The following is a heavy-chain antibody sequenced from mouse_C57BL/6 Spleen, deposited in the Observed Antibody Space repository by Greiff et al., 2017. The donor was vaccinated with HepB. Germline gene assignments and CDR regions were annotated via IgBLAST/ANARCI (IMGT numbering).Heavy chain of an antibody. CDR3: AKKGDEYYAMDY. Sequence: QVQLQESGPGLVQPSQSLSITCTVSGFSLTSYGVHWVRQSPGKGLEWLGVIWRGGSTDYNAAFMSRLSITKDNSKSQVFFKMNSLQADDTAIYYCAKKGDEYYAMDYWGQGTSVTVSS. J-gene: IGHJ4*01. CDR1: GFSLTSYG. V-gene: IGHV2-5*01. CDR2: IWRGGST.